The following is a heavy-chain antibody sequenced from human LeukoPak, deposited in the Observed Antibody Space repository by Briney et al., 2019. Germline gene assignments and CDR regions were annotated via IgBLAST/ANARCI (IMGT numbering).Heavy chain of an antibody. D-gene: IGHD3-16*01. J-gene: IGHJ6*02. V-gene: IGHV1-58*02. CDR2: IVVGSGNT. CDR1: GFTFTSSA. Sequence: SVKVSCKASGFTFTSSAMQWVRQARGQRLEWIGWIVVGSGNTNYAQKFQERVTITGDMSTSTAYMELSSLRSEDTAVYYCAADLQGAYYGMDVWGQGTTVTVSS. CDR3: AADLQGAYYGMDV.